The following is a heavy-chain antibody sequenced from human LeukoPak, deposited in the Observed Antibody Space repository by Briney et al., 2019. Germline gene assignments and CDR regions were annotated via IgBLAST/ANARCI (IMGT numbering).Heavy chain of an antibody. D-gene: IGHD3-3*01. Sequence: GGSLRLSCAPSGFTFSSYWMSWVRQAPGKGLEWVANIKQDGSEKYYVDSVKGRFTISRDNAKNSLYLQINSLRAEDTAVYYCARPPRYDFWSGYLDYWGQGTLVTVSS. CDR2: IKQDGSEK. CDR3: ARPPRYDFWSGYLDY. CDR1: GFTFSSYW. J-gene: IGHJ4*02. V-gene: IGHV3-7*01.